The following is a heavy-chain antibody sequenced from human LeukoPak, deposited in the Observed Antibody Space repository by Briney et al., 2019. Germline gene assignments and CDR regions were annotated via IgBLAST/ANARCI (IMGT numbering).Heavy chain of an antibody. J-gene: IGHJ6*02. V-gene: IGHV3-30-3*01. CDR2: ISYDGSNK. CDR3: AKDRRGQLWLRNGMDV. Sequence: GGSLRLSCAASGFTFSSYAMHWVRQAPGKGLEWVAVISYDGSNKYYADSVKGRFTISRDTSKSTLYLQMNSLRAEDTAVYYCAKDRRGQLWLRNGMDVWGQGTTVTVPS. D-gene: IGHD5-18*01. CDR1: GFTFSSYA.